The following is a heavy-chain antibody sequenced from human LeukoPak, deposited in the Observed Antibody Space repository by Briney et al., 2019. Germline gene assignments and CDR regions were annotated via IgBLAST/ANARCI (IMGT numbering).Heavy chain of an antibody. CDR1: GGSFSGYY. D-gene: IGHD7-27*01. CDR2: INHSGST. Sequence: SETLSLTCAVYGGSFSGYYWSWLRQPPGKGLEWTGEINHSGSTNYNPSLKSRVTISVDTSKNQFSLKLSSVTAADTAVYYCARGHLTGQNFDYWGQGTLVTVSS. V-gene: IGHV4-34*01. CDR3: ARGHLTGQNFDY. J-gene: IGHJ4*02.